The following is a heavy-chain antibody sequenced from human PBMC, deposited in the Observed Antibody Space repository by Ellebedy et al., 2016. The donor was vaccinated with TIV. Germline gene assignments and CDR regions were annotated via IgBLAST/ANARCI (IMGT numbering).Heavy chain of an antibody. CDR2: SSNKANGYTT. V-gene: IGHV3-72*01. CDR3: AKVQRWILWVGHDL. D-gene: IGHD3-10*01. Sequence: PGGSLRLSCAASGFTFSDHAVDWIRQAPGKGLEWVGRSSNKANGYTTEYAASVTGRFVISRDDSKNSLFLQMSSLKTDDTAVYYCAKVQRWILWVGHDLWGQGVRVTVSS. CDR1: GFTFSDHA. J-gene: IGHJ5*02.